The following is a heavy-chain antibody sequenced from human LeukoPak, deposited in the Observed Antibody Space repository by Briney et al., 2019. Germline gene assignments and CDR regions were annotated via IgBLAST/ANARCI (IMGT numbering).Heavy chain of an antibody. CDR2: IRGSGETT. V-gene: IGHV3-23*01. J-gene: IGHJ4*02. CDR1: GFTFSSYA. CDR3: ARGRFGSGSYSNGGRPDFYYFDY. D-gene: IGHD3-10*01. Sequence: GALRLSCAASGFTFSSYAMSWVRQAPGKGLEWVSAIRGSGETTFYADSVKGRFTISRDNSKNALSLQMDSLRAEDTAVYYCARGRFGSGSYSNGGRPDFYYFDYWGQGALVTVSS.